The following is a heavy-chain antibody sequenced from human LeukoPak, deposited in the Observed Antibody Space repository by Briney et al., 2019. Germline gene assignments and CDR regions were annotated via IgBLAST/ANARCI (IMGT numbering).Heavy chain of an antibody. CDR2: ISGSGGST. J-gene: IGHJ5*01. D-gene: IGHD3-22*01. CDR1: GFTFSSYA. V-gene: IGHV3-23*01. Sequence: GGSLRLSCAASGFTFSSYAMSWVRQAPGKGLEWVSAISGSGGSTYYADSVKGRFTISRDNSKNTLYLQMNSLRAEDTAVYYCARDLWNFYDDSGYNRDFDSWGQGTLVTVSS. CDR3: ARDLWNFYDDSGYNRDFDS.